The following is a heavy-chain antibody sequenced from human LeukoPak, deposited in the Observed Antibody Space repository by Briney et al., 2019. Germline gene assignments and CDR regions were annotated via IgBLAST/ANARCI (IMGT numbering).Heavy chain of an antibody. CDR3: ARVAPSQWLLLPNYFDY. CDR1: GGSIRSYY. D-gene: IGHD3-22*01. CDR2: IYYTGST. V-gene: IGHV4-59*01. Sequence: SETLSLTCTVSGGSIRSYYWSWIRQPPGKGLEWIGYIYYTGSTKYNSSLKSRVTISVDTSKNQFSLKLSSVTAADTAVYYCARVAPSQWLLLPNYFDYWGQEALVTVSS. J-gene: IGHJ4*02.